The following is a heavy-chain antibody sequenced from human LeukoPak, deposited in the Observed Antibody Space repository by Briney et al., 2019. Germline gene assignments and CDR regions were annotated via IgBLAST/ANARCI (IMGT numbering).Heavy chain of an antibody. J-gene: IGHJ4*02. CDR2: INPNSGGT. Sequence: ASVKVSCKASGYTFTGYYMHWVRQAPGQGLEWMGWINPNSGGTNYAQKFQGRVTMTRDTSISTAYMEPSRLRSDDTAVYYCASAWYSSSAYFDYWGQGTLVTVSS. CDR1: GYTFTGYY. D-gene: IGHD6-13*01. V-gene: IGHV1-2*02. CDR3: ASAWYSSSAYFDY.